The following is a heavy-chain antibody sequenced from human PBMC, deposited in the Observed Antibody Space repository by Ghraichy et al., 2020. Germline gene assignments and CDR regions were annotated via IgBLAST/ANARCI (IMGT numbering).Heavy chain of an antibody. Sequence: SGPTLVKPKQTLTLTCTFSGFSLSTSGMRVSWIRQPPGKALEWLARIDWDDDKFYSTSLKTRLTISKDTSKNQVVLTMTNMDPVDTATYFCARIDRGGYYFDYWGQGALVTVSS. CDR1: GFSLSTSGMR. D-gene: IGHD3-3*01. CDR2: IDWDDDK. V-gene: IGHV2-70*04. CDR3: ARIDRGGYYFDY. J-gene: IGHJ4*02.